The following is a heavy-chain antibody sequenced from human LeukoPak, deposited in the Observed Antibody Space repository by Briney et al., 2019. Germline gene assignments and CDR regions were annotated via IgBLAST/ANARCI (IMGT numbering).Heavy chain of an antibody. CDR1: GYTFTSYA. CDR3: AREWAVTYYYDSSGYGLGAFDI. Sequence: ASAKDSCKASGYTFTSYATNWVRQAPGQGLEWMGWINTNTGNPTYAQGFTGRFVFSLDTSVSTAYLQISSLKAEDTAVYYCAREWAVTYYYDSSGYGLGAFDIWGQGTMVTVSS. V-gene: IGHV7-4-1*02. CDR2: INTNTGNP. J-gene: IGHJ3*02. D-gene: IGHD3-22*01.